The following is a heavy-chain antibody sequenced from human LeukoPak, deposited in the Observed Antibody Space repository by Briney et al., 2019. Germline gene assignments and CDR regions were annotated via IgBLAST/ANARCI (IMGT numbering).Heavy chain of an antibody. Sequence: GGSLRLSCAASGFTFSDYWVDWVRQAPGKGLEWVANIKEDGSEKNYLDSVKGRFIISRDKSKNTLYLQMNSLRAEDTAVYYCAKDRVRGVIPGDNWFDPWGQGTLVTVSS. CDR2: IKEDGSEK. J-gene: IGHJ5*02. V-gene: IGHV3-7*03. CDR1: GFTFSDYW. CDR3: AKDRVRGVIPGDNWFDP. D-gene: IGHD3-10*01.